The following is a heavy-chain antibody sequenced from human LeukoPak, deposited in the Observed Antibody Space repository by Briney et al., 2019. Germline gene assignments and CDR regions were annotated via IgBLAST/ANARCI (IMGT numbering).Heavy chain of an antibody. CDR3: ANMIRGLEY. D-gene: IGHD3-10*01. Sequence: SETLSLTCTVYGWSSSGYNGSWIRQPPGKGLEWIGQISHSGSTNYTPSLKSRVTLSVDTSKNQFSLQLSSVTAADTAIYYCANMIRGLEYWGQGALVTVSS. CDR2: ISHSGST. V-gene: IGHV4-34*01. CDR1: GWSSSGYN. J-gene: IGHJ4*02.